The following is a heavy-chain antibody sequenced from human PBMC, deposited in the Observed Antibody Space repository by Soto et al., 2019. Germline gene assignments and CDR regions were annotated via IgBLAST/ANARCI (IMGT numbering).Heavy chain of an antibody. V-gene: IGHV1-18*04. D-gene: IGHD3-3*01. CDR3: ARGASNLSITIFGVALNGGSDP. Sequence: ASVKVSCKASGYTFTSYGISWVRQAPGQGLEWMGWISAYNGNTNYAQKLQGRVTMTTDTSTSTAYMELRSLRSDDTAVYYCARGASNLSITIFGVALNGGSDPWGQGTLVTVSS. J-gene: IGHJ5*02. CDR2: ISAYNGNT. CDR1: GYTFTSYG.